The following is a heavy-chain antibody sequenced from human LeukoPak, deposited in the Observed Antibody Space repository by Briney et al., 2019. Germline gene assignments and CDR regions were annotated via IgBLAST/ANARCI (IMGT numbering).Heavy chain of an antibody. V-gene: IGHV3-23*01. CDR3: ARQSSTRVSGAFDI. CDR1: GFTFSRYA. CDR2: ISGRGGRT. J-gene: IGHJ3*02. D-gene: IGHD2-2*01. Sequence: GGSLRLSCTASGFTFSRYAMSWVRQAPGKGLQWVSDISGRGGRTDYAASVKGRFTISRDNSRNTLYLQMNSLRAEDTAVYYCARQSSTRVSGAFDIWGQGTMVTVSS.